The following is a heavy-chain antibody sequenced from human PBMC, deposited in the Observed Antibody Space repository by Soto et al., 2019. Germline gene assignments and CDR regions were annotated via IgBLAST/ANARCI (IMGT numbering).Heavy chain of an antibody. CDR3: TARDHFYYFDY. J-gene: IGHJ4*02. Sequence: EVQLVESGGGLVKPGGSLRLSCAASGFTFSNAWMSWVRQAPGKGLEWVGRIKSKTDGGTTDYAAPVKGRFTISRDDSKNTLYLQMNSLKTEDIAVYYCTARDHFYYFDYWGQGTLVTVSS. V-gene: IGHV3-15*01. CDR1: GFTFSNAW. CDR2: IKSKTDGGTT.